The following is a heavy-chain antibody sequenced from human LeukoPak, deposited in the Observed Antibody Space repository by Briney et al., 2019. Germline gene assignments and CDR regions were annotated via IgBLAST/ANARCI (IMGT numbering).Heavy chain of an antibody. J-gene: IGHJ1*01. CDR3: ASRRTYYDFWSGHEYFQH. Sequence: SETLSLTCAVSGGSISSGGYSWSWIRQPPGKGLEWIGEINHSGSTNYNPSLKSRVTISVDTSKNQFSLKLSSVTAADTAVYYRASRRTYYDFWSGHEYFQHWGQGTLVTVSS. CDR2: INHSGST. D-gene: IGHD3-3*01. CDR1: GGSISSGGYS. V-gene: IGHV4-34*01.